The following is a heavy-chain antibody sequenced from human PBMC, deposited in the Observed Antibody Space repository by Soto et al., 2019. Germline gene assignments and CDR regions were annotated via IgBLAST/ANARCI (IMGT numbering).Heavy chain of an antibody. J-gene: IGHJ6*02. CDR1: GGSISTYY. CDR3: ARDLTYYYGMDV. CDR2: IYTSGST. D-gene: IGHD7-27*01. V-gene: IGHV4-4*07. Sequence: WESLSLTFTVSGGSISTYYWSWIRQPAGKGLEWIGRIYTSGSTNYNPSLKSRVTMSLDTSKNQFSLKLSSVTAADTAVYYCARDLTYYYGMDVWAQGTTVSVSS.